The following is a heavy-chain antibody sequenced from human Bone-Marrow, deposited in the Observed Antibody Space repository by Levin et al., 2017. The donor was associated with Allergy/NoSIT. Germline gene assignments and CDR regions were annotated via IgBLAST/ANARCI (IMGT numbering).Heavy chain of an antibody. CDR1: GFTFSNSY. J-gene: IGHJ4*02. D-gene: IGHD3-16*01. CDR2: IKSQTEGGTT. Sequence: PGGSLRLSCVASGFTFSNSYMSWVRQAPGKGLEWVGRIKSQTEGGTTDCIAPVKGRFTISRDDSQNTLYLQMNSLKTEDTAVYYCTTYRSYADYWGQGTLVTVSS. V-gene: IGHV3-15*05. CDR3: TTYRSYADY.